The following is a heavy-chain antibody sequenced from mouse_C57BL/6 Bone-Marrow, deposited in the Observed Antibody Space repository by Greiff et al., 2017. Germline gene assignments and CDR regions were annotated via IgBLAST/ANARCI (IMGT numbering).Heavy chain of an antibody. V-gene: IGHV14-4*01. CDR2: IDPENGDT. Sequence: VQLQQSGAELVRPGASVKLSCTASGFNINDDYMHWVKQRPEQGLEWIGWIDPENGDTEYDQKFQGKATITADTASNTAYRQLSSLTSEDTAVYYCTTLTYYFDYWGQGTTLTVSS. D-gene: IGHD5-1*01. J-gene: IGHJ2*01. CDR3: TTLTYYFDY. CDR1: GFNINDDY.